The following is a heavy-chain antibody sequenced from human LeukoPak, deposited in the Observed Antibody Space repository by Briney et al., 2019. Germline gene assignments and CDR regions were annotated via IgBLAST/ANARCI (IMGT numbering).Heavy chain of an antibody. Sequence: GGSLRLSCAASGFTFSNYAMHWVRQAPGKGPEWVSAISGSGVDTYSVDSVKGRFTISRDNSKNTLFLQMNRLRAEDTALFFCAKSDCSSIGCKRLHYWGPGTLVTVSS. D-gene: IGHD2-21*02. CDR2: ISGSGVDT. V-gene: IGHV3-23*01. J-gene: IGHJ4*02. CDR3: AKSDCSSIGCKRLHY. CDR1: GFTFSNYA.